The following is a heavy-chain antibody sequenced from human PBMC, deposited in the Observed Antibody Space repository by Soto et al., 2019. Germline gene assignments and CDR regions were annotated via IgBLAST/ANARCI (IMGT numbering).Heavy chain of an antibody. Sequence: PSETLSLTCAVSGGSIISSNWCSLGRERPGKGLEWIGEIYHSGSTNYNPSLKSRVTISVDKSKNQFSLKLSSVTAADTAVYYCARARAAVQLERPYYYYGMDVWGQGTTVTVSS. CDR3: ARARAAVQLERPYYYYGMDV. D-gene: IGHD1-1*01. V-gene: IGHV4-4*02. CDR1: GGSIISSNW. CDR2: IYHSGST. J-gene: IGHJ6*02.